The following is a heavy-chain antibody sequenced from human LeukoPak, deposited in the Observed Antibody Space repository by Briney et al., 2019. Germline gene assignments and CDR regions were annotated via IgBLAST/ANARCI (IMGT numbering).Heavy chain of an antibody. CDR1: GFTFSSYE. J-gene: IGHJ6*04. CDR2: ISSSGSTI. V-gene: IGHV3-48*03. Sequence: GSLRLSWAASGFTFSSYEMNLVRQAPGKGLEWVSYISSSGSTIYYADSVKGRFTISRDNAKNSLYLQMNSLRAEDTAVYYCAELGITMIGGVWGKGTTVTISS. D-gene: IGHD3-10*02. CDR3: AELGITMIGGV.